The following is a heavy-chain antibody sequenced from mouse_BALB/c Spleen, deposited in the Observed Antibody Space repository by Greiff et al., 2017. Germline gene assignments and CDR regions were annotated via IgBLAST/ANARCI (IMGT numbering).Heavy chain of an antibody. CDR2: IDPENGDT. V-gene: IGHV14-4*02. CDR1: GFNIKDYY. CDR3: NAWGGNYGDAMDY. D-gene: IGHD2-1*01. J-gene: IGHJ4*01. Sequence: EVQRVESGAELVRSGASVKLSCTASGFNIKDYYMHWVKQRPEQGLEWIGWIDPENGDTEYAPKFQGKATMTADTSSNTAYLQLSSLTSEDTAVYYCNAWGGNYGDAMDYWGQGTSVTVSS.